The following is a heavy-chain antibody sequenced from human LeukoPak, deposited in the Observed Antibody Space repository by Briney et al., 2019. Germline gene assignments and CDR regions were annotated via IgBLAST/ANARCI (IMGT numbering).Heavy chain of an antibody. J-gene: IGHJ6*02. CDR2: IIPIFGTA. CDR1: GGTFSSYA. V-gene: IGHV1-69*01. Sequence: SVKVSCKASGGTFSSYAISWVRQAPGQGLEWMGGIIPIFGTANYAQKFQGRVTITADESTSTAYMELSSLRSEDTAVYYCARTTMGRFYYYGMDVWGQGTTVTVSS. CDR3: ARTTMGRFYYYGMDV. D-gene: IGHD4-23*01.